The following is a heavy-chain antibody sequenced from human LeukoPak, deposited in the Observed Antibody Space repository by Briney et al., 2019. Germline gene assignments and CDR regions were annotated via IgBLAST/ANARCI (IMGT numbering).Heavy chain of an antibody. Sequence: GRSLRLSCAASGFTFSSYGMHWVRQAPGKGLEWVAVISYDGSNKYYADSVKGRFTISRDNSKNTLYLQMNSLRAEDTAVYYCARANTYDSNYYYGMDVWGQGTTATVSS. CDR2: ISYDGSNK. CDR3: ARANTYDSNYYYGMDV. J-gene: IGHJ6*02. V-gene: IGHV3-30*03. D-gene: IGHD5-12*01. CDR1: GFTFSSYG.